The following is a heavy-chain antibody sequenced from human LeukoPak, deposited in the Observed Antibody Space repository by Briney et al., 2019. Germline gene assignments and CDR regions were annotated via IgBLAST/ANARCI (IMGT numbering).Heavy chain of an antibody. V-gene: IGHV1-8*01. Sequence: ASVKVSCKASGYTFTSYDINWVRQATGQGLEWMGWMNPNSGNTGYAQKFQGRVTMTRDTSISTAYMELSRLRSDDTAVYYCASHVDTAMVRSGDYYYMDVWGKGTTVTVSS. CDR2: MNPNSGNT. CDR3: ASHVDTAMVRSGDYYYMDV. J-gene: IGHJ6*03. CDR1: GYTFTSYD. D-gene: IGHD5-18*01.